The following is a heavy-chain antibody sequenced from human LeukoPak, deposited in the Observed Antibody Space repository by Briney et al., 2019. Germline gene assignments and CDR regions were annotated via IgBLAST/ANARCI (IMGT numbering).Heavy chain of an antibody. J-gene: IGHJ5*02. D-gene: IGHD2-15*01. CDR1: GYTFTGYY. CDR2: INPNSGGT. V-gene: IGHV1-2*06. CDR3: ARVGCSGGSCAYYWFDP. Sequence: ASVKVSCKASGYTFTGYYMHWVRQAPGQGLEWMGRINPNSGGTNYAQKFQGGVTMTRDTSISTAYMELSGLRSDDTAVYYCARVGCSGGSCAYYWFDPWGQGTLVTVSS.